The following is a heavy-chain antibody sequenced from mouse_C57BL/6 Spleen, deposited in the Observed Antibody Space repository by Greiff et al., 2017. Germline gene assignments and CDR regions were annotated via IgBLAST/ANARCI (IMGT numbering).Heavy chain of an antibody. D-gene: IGHD2-4*01. Sequence: DVQLVESGGGLVKPGGSLKLSCAASGFTFSSYAMSWVRQTPEKRLEWVATISDGGSYTYYPDNVKGRFTISRDNAKNNLYLQMSHLKSEDTAMYYCARENYDYVGYFDVWGTGTTVTVSS. V-gene: IGHV5-4*01. J-gene: IGHJ1*03. CDR3: ARENYDYVGYFDV. CDR2: ISDGGSYT. CDR1: GFTFSSYA.